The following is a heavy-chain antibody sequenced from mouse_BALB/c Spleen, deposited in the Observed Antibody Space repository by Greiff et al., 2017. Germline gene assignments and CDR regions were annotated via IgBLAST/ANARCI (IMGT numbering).Heavy chain of an antibody. V-gene: IGHV2-9*02. CDR1: GFSLTSYG. CDR3: ARARGIKSYYYAMDY. J-gene: IGHJ4*01. Sequence: VKLMESGPGLVAPSQSLSITCTVSGFSLTSYGVHWVRQPPGKGLEWLGVIWAGGSTNYNSALMSRLSISKDNSKSQVFLKMNSLQTDDTAMYYCARARGIKSYYYAMDYWGQGTSVTVSS. D-gene: IGHD2-4*01. CDR2: IWAGGST.